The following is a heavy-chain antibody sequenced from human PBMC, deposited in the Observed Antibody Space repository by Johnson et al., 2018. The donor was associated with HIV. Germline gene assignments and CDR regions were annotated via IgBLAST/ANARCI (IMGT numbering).Heavy chain of an antibody. CDR1: GFTFSSYA. V-gene: IGHV3-9*01. CDR2: ISWNGGSI. CDR3: ARVSSGGAFDI. J-gene: IGHJ3*02. D-gene: IGHD3-22*01. Sequence: VQLVESGGGLVQPGGSLRLSCAASGFTFSSYAMHWVRQAPGKGLEWVAGISWNGGSIGYVASVQGRFTISREKAKNSLYLQMNSLRAGDTAVYYCARVSSGGAFDIWGQGTMVTVSS.